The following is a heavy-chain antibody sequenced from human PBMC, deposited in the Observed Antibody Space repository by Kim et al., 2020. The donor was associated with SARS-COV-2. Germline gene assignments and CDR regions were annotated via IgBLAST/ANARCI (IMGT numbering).Heavy chain of an antibody. CDR3: ARSEVITPPDY. Sequence: TRSCPSFQGQVTISADKSISTAYLQWSSLKASDTAMYYCARSEVITPPDYWGQGTLVTVSS. D-gene: IGHD1-20*01. V-gene: IGHV5-51*01. J-gene: IGHJ4*02. CDR2: T.